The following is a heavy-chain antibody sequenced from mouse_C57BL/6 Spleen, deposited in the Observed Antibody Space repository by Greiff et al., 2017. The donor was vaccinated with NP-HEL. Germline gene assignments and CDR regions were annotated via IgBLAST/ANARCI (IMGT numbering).Heavy chain of an antibody. V-gene: IGHV1-4*01. CDR3: ARPQAGDYYAMDY. CDR2: INPSSGYT. D-gene: IGHD3-2*02. J-gene: IGHJ4*01. CDR1: GYTFTSYT. Sequence: VQLQQSGAELARPGASVKMSCKASGYTFTSYTMHWVKQRPGQGLEWIGYINPSSGYTKYNQKFKDKATLTADKSSSTAYMQLSSLTSEDSAVYYCARPQAGDYYAMDYWGQGTSVTVSS.